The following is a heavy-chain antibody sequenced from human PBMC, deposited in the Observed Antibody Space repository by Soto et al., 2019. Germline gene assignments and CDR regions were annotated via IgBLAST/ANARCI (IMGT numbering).Heavy chain of an antibody. Sequence: GGSLRLSCAASGFTFSSYSMNWVRQAPGKGLEWVSYISSSSSTIYYADSVKGRFTISRDNAKNSLYLQMNSLRAEDTAVYYCASRRFLEWLGYMDVWGQGTTVTVSS. D-gene: IGHD3-3*01. CDR2: ISSSSSTI. CDR1: GFTFSSYS. CDR3: ASRRFLEWLGYMDV. J-gene: IGHJ6*03. V-gene: IGHV3-48*04.